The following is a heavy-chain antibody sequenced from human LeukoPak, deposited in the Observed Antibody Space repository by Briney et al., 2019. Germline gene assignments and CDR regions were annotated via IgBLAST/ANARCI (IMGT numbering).Heavy chain of an antibody. CDR2: ISGSGAST. V-gene: IGHV3-23*01. J-gene: IGHJ3*02. CDR3: AKDRLLEDPDAFDI. D-gene: IGHD1-26*01. CDR1: GFTFDHYA. Sequence: GGSLRLSCAASGFTFDHYAMSWVRQAPGKGLEWVSTISGSGASTYYADSLRGRFTISRDNSKNTLYLQMNSLRAEDTAVYYCAKDRLLEDPDAFDIWGQGTMVTVSS.